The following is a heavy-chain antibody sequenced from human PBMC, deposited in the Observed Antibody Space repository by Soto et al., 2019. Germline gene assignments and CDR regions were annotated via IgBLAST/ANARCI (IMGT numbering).Heavy chain of an antibody. CDR2: ISSSVSTI. CDR1: GFTFSSYE. V-gene: IGHV3-48*03. CDR3: ARGSVASTYYDILTGPPYFDY. D-gene: IGHD3-9*01. Sequence: XGSLRLSCAASGFTFSSYEMNWVRQAPGKGLEWVSYISSSVSTIYYADSVKGRFTISRDNAKNSLYLQMNSLRAEDTAVYYCARGSVASTYYDILTGPPYFDYCGQRTLVTVSS. J-gene: IGHJ4*02.